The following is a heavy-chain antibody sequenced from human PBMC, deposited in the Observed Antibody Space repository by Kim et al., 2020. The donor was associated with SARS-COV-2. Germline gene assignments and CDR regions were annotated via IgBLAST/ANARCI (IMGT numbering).Heavy chain of an antibody. CDR2: ISSSSGYL. D-gene: IGHD2-21*01. V-gene: IGHV3-21*01. J-gene: IGHJ4*02. Sequence: GGSLRLSCAASGFTFSSYSMNWVRQAPGKGLEWVSYISSSSGYLYYADSVKGRFTISRDNAKISLYLQMSSLSAEATPVYYWASGVVMASINYFVYWGQG. CDR1: GFTFSSYS. CDR3: ASGVVMASINYFVY.